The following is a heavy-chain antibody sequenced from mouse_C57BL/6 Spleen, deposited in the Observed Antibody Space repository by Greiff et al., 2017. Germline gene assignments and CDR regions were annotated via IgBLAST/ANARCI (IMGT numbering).Heavy chain of an antibody. V-gene: IGHV5-4*01. Sequence: EVKLQESGGGLVKPGGSLKLSCAASGFTFSSYAMSWVRQTPEKRLEWVATISDGGSYTYYPDNVKGRFTISRDNAKNNLYLQMSHLKSEDTAMYYCARDRGSSRGDYWGQGTTLTVSS. CDR1: GFTFSSYA. CDR2: ISDGGSYT. D-gene: IGHD1-1*01. CDR3: ARDRGSSRGDY. J-gene: IGHJ2*01.